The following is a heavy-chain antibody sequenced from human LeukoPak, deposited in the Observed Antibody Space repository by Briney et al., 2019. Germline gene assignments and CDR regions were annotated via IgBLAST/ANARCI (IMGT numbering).Heavy chain of an antibody. V-gene: IGHV4-39*02. CDR1: GDSIRSSEYY. CDR3: AREVTTPKNWFDP. Sequence: SETLSLTCTVSGDSIRSSEYYWGWMRQPPGKGLEWIGNIYYSGNTYYNPSLKSRVTISVDTSNNQFSLKLSSVTAADTAVYYCAREVTTPKNWFDPWGQGTLVTVSS. J-gene: IGHJ5*02. D-gene: IGHD1-1*01. CDR2: IYYSGNT.